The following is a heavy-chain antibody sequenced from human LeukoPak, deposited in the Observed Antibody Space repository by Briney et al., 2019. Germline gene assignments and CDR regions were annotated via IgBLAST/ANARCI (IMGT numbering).Heavy chain of an antibody. J-gene: IGHJ4*02. CDR2: IIGNSVST. V-gene: IGHV3-23*01. Sequence: GGSLRLSCAASGFIFRNSAMSWVRQAPGKGLEWVSNIIGNSVSTYYADFVKGRFTISRDNSNNTLFLQMNSLSADDTAIYYCAKGRRDGYNYPLFDSWGQGALVIVSS. CDR3: AKGRRDGYNYPLFDS. D-gene: IGHD5-24*01. CDR1: GFIFRNSA.